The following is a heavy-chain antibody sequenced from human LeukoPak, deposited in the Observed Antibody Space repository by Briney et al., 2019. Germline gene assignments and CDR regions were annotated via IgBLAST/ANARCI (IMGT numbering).Heavy chain of an antibody. CDR1: GGSISSPNYY. J-gene: IGHJ2*01. Sequence: SETLSLTCTVSGGSISSPNYYWGWIRQTPGKGLDWIGSLYYTGSTSYNPSLRSRVTISVDTPNNQFSLKLSSVTAADTAVYYCARHFPSSLRIVVVTSDWYFDFWGRGALVTVSS. CDR2: LYYTGST. D-gene: IGHD2-21*02. V-gene: IGHV4-39*01. CDR3: ARHFPSSLRIVVVTSDWYFDF.